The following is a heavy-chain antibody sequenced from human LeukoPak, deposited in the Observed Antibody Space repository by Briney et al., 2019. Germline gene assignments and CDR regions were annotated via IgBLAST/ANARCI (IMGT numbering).Heavy chain of an antibody. V-gene: IGHV3-23*01. CDR2: ISGSDGST. Sequence: PGGSLRLSCAASGFTFSSYEMSWVRQAPGKGLEWVSVISGSDGSTYYADSVKGRFTISRDNSKNTLYLQMNSLRAEDTAVYYCAKRAFPGIGVAGASGYWGQGTLVTVSS. CDR3: AKRAFPGIGVAGASGY. J-gene: IGHJ4*02. D-gene: IGHD6-19*01. CDR1: GFTFSSYE.